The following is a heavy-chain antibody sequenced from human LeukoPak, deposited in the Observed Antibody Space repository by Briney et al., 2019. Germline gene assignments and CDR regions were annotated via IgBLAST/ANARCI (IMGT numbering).Heavy chain of an antibody. Sequence: PETLSLTCTVSGGSISGFYWSWIRQPPGKGLQYIGYIYYSGSTNYNPSLKSRLTISVDTSKNQFSLRLSSVTAADTAVYYCARHYYSSSDYFYFDYWGPGTLVTVSS. CDR1: GGSISGFY. D-gene: IGHD3-22*01. CDR2: IYYSGST. V-gene: IGHV4-59*08. CDR3: ARHYYSSSDYFYFDY. J-gene: IGHJ4*02.